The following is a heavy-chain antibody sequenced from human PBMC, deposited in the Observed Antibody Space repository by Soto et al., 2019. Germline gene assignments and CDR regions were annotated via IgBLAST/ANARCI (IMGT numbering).Heavy chain of an antibody. CDR3: TRVETTPFDY. J-gene: IGHJ4*02. CDR2: IRSKASTYAT. Sequence: GGSLRLSCAASGFTFSGSAIHWVRQASGKGLEWVGRIRSKASTYATAYAASVKGRFTIFRDDPRNTAYLQMNSLKTEDTAVYYCTRVETTPFDYWGQGTVVTVSS. CDR1: GFTFSGSA. D-gene: IGHD3-3*01. V-gene: IGHV3-73*01.